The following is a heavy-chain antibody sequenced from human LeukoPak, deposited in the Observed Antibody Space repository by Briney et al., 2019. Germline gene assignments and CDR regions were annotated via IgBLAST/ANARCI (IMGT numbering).Heavy chain of an antibody. Sequence: GGSLGLSGEASGVGYRSYSRNWVRQYPGKGLEWVSTISGRTDGPYYADSVKGRFTTSRDNSKNTMYLQINNVRADDTTVYYCAKDPLGYGGHYFDNWGQGTRVTVSS. CDR1: GVGYRSYS. CDR2: ISGRTDGP. V-gene: IGHV3-23*01. J-gene: IGHJ4*02. CDR3: AKDPLGYGGHYFDN. D-gene: IGHD4-23*01.